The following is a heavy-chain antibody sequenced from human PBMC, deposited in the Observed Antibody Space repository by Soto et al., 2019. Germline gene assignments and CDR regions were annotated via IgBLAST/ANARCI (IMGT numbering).Heavy chain of an antibody. J-gene: IGHJ4*02. CDR2: ISAYNGNT. V-gene: IGHV1-18*01. CDR3: ARDVGTYYYDSSGPRPFDD. D-gene: IGHD3-22*01. CDR1: GYTFTSYG. Sequence: EASVKVSCKASGYTFTSYGIRWVRQAPGQGLEWMGWISAYNGNTNYAQKLQGRVTMTTDTSTSTAYMELRSLRSDDTAVYYCARDVGTYYYDSSGPRPFDDWGQGTPVTVSS.